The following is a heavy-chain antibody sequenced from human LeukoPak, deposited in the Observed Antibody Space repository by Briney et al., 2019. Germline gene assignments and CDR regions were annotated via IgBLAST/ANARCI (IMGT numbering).Heavy chain of an antibody. CDR2: MNPNSGNT. CDR1: GYTFTSYD. CDR3: ARGFYYYGSGSYYMYWFDP. D-gene: IGHD3-10*01. Sequence: GASVKVSCRASGYTFTSYDINWVRQATGQGLEWMGWMNPNSGNTGYAQKFQGRVTITRNTSISTAYMELSSLRSEDTAVYYCARGFYYYGSGSYYMYWFDPWGQGTLVSVSS. J-gene: IGHJ5*02. V-gene: IGHV1-8*03.